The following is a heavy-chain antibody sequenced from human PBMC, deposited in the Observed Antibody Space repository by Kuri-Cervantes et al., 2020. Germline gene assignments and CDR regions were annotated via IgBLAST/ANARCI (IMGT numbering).Heavy chain of an antibody. CDR1: GGSFSGYY. V-gene: IGHV4-34*01. Sequence: ESLKISCAVYGGSFSGYYWSWIRQPPGKGLEWIGEINHSGSTNYNPSLKSRVTISVDTSKNQFSLKLSSVTAADTAVYYCAGEDGYRDWGQGTLVTVSS. CDR2: INHSGST. J-gene: IGHJ4*02. CDR3: AGEDGYRD. D-gene: IGHD5-24*01.